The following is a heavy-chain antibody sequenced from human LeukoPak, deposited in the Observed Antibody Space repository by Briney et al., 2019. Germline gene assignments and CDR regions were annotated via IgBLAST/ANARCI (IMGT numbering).Heavy chain of an antibody. CDR1: GDSVSSNSAA. CDR3: ARGSSSGWYLQYYFDY. V-gene: IGHV6-1*01. D-gene: IGHD6-19*01. J-gene: IGHJ4*02. CDR2: TYYRSKWYN. Sequence: SQTLSLTCAISGDSVSSNSAAWNWIRQSPSRGLEWLGRTYYRSKWYNDYAVSVKSRITINPDTSKNQFSLQLNSVTPEDTAVYYCARGSSSGWYLQYYFDYWGQGTLVTVSS.